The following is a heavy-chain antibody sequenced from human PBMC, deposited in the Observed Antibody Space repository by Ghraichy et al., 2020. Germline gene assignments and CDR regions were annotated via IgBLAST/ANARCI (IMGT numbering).Heavy chain of an antibody. J-gene: IGHJ4*02. CDR3: AKDGKAYSSSSAEDY. CDR1: GFTFSSYG. D-gene: IGHD6-6*01. V-gene: IGHV3-30*18. CDR2: ISYDGSNK. Sequence: GGSLRLSCAASGFTFSSYGMHWVRQAPGKGLEWVAVISYDGSNKYYADSVKGRFTISRDNSKNTLYLQMNSLRAEDTAVYYCAKDGKAYSSSSAEDYWGQGTLVTVSS.